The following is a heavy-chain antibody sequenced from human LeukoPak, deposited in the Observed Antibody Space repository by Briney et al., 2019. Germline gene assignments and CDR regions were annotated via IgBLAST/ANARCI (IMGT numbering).Heavy chain of an antibody. Sequence: PGGSLRLSCAASGFTFGSYWMHWVRQAPGKGLVWVSRINSDGSSTTYADSVKGRFTTSRDNAKNTLYLQMNSLRAEDTAVYYCARAPYYYDTSGFLIWGQGTMVTVSS. J-gene: IGHJ3*02. CDR3: ARAPYYYDTSGFLI. CDR2: INSDGSST. V-gene: IGHV3-74*01. D-gene: IGHD3-22*01. CDR1: GFTFGSYW.